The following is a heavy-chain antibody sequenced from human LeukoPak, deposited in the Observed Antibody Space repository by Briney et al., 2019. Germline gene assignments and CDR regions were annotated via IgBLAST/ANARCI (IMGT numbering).Heavy chain of an antibody. J-gene: IGHJ3*02. CDR1: GFTFDDYA. V-gene: IGHV3-9*03. CDR3: AKDLDTYYYDSSGYGAAFDI. D-gene: IGHD3-22*01. Sequence: GRSLRLSCAASGFTFDDYAMHWARQAPGKGLEWVSGISWNSGSIGYADSVKGRFTISRDNAKNSLYLQMNSLRAEDMALYYCAKDLDTYYYDSSGYGAAFDIWGQGTMVTVSS. CDR2: ISWNSGSI.